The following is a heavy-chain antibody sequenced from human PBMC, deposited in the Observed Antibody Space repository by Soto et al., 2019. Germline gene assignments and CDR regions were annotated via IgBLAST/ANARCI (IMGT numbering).Heavy chain of an antibody. V-gene: IGHV3-11*01. D-gene: IGHD2-15*01. Sequence: LRLSCAAPGFLFSDYYMNWVRQAPGKGLKWVSYISTTGTKIDYADSVRVRFTIARDNAKNSLYLQMNRLSPDDTAVYYCAMQQLAPRGWFYYGMDVWGQGTTVTVSS. CDR2: ISTTGTKI. J-gene: IGHJ6*02. CDR1: GFLFSDYY. CDR3: AMQQLAPRGWFYYGMDV.